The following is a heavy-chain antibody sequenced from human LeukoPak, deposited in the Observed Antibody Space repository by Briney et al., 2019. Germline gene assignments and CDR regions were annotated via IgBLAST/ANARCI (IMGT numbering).Heavy chain of an antibody. J-gene: IGHJ5*02. CDR3: ARDRRNGDDWFDP. Sequence: SEALSLTCTVSGGSISIYYWSWIRQPPGKGLEWIGYIYYSGSTNYNPSLKSRVTMSIDTSKNQFSLKLTSVTAADTAVYFCARDRRNGDDWFDPWGQGTLVTVSS. CDR2: IYYSGST. V-gene: IGHV4-59*12. D-gene: IGHD4-17*01. CDR1: GGSISIYY.